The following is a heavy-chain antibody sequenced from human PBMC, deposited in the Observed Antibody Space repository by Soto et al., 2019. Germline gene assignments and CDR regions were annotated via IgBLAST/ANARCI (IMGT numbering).Heavy chain of an antibody. V-gene: IGHV5-10-1*01. CDR1: GYIFAGYW. CDR3: ARQIYDSDTGPNFQYYFDS. Sequence: VESLKISCKGSGYIFAGYWITWVREKPVKGLEWMGRIDPSDSQTYYSPSFRGHVTISVTKSITTVFLQWSSLRASDTAMYYCARQIYDSDTGPNFQYYFDSWGQGTPVTVSS. J-gene: IGHJ4*02. D-gene: IGHD3-22*01. CDR2: IDPSDSQT.